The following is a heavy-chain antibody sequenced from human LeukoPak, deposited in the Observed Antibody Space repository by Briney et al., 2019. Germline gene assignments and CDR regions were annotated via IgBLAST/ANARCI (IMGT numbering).Heavy chain of an antibody. D-gene: IGHD3-10*01. CDR2: ISGSGGST. CDR1: GFTFSSYA. V-gene: IGHV3-23*01. J-gene: IGHJ4*02. CDR3: AKEGLLWFGKLSYFDY. Sequence: GGSLRLSCAASGFTFSSYAMSWVRQAPGKGLEWVSAISGSGGSTYYADSVKGRFTISRDNSKNTLYLQMNSLRAEDTAVYYCAKEGLLWFGKLSYFDYWGQGTLVTVSS.